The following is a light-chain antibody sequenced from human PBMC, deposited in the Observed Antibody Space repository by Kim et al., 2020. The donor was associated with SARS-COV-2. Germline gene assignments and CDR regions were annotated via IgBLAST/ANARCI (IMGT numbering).Light chain of an antibody. CDR3: QQSNVSPRT. Sequence: ASVGDSITIACRTSQTISNYLIWYQQKPGKAPKLLIYSASTLQSGVPSRFSGSGSGTDFTLTITRLQPEDFATYYCQQSNVSPRTFGQGTKVEIK. J-gene: IGKJ1*01. CDR2: SAS. CDR1: QTISNY. V-gene: IGKV1-39*01.